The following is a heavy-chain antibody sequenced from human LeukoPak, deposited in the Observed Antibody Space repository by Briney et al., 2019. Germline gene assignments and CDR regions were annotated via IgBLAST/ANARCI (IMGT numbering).Heavy chain of an antibody. CDR3: ARDRGELDAFDI. J-gene: IGHJ3*02. CDR2: ISYDGSNK. D-gene: IGHD1-26*01. CDR1: GFTFSSYA. V-gene: IGHV3-30-3*01. Sequence: GGSLRLSCAASGFTFSSYAMHWVRQAPGKGLEWVAVISYDGSNKYYADSVKGRLTISRDNSKNTLYLQMNSLRAEDTAVYYCARDRGELDAFDIWGQGTMVTVSS.